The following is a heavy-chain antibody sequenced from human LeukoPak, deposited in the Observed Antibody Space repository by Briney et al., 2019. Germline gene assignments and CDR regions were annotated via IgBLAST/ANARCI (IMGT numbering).Heavy chain of an antibody. CDR1: GFTFSSYA. D-gene: IGHD6-19*01. CDR3: AKSDSSGWYLFDY. J-gene: IGHJ4*02. Sequence: GRSLRLSCAASGFTFSSYAMHWVRQAPGKGLERVAVISYDGSNKYYADSVKGRFTISRDNSKNTLYLQMNSLRAEDTAVYYCAKSDSSGWYLFDYWGQGTLVTVSS. V-gene: IGHV3-30*04. CDR2: ISYDGSNK.